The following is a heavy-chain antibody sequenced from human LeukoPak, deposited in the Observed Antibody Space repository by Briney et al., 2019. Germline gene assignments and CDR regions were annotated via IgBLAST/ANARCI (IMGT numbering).Heavy chain of an antibody. CDR2: IYYSGST. J-gene: IGHJ5*02. D-gene: IGHD2-2*01. CDR3: ARTLGYCSSTSCYAVELWFDP. Sequence: SETLSLTCTVSGGSVSSGSYYWSWIRQPPGKGLAWIGYIYYSGSTNYNPSLKSRVTISVDTSKNQFSLKLSSVTAADTAVYYCARTLGYCSSTSCYAVELWFDPWGQGTLVTVSS. CDR1: GGSVSSGSYY. V-gene: IGHV4-61*01.